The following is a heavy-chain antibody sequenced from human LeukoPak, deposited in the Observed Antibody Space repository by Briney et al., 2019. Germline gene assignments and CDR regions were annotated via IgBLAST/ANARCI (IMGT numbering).Heavy chain of an antibody. V-gene: IGHV3-23*01. CDR3: AKDITVGSWFAYDY. CDR2: IPGSGGSP. Sequence: GGCLRLSCAASGFTFSSYGMTWVRQAPGKGLEWVSAIPGSGGSPYYADSVKGRFTISRDNSKNTLYLQMNSLRADDTAVYYCAKDITVGSWFAYDYWGQGTLVTVSS. CDR1: GFTFSSYG. D-gene: IGHD6-13*01. J-gene: IGHJ4*02.